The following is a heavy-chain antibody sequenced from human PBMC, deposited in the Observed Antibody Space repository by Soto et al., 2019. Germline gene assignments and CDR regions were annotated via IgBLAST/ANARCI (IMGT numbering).Heavy chain of an antibody. Sequence: EVQLVESGGGLIQPGGSLRLSCAASGFTVTNKYMTWVRQAPGKGLEWVSVIYSGGSTSYADSVKGRFTISRDNSKNIMDLQMNGLRAEATAVYYCASVDYGDYGWYFDLWGRGTLVTVSS. V-gene: IGHV3-53*01. D-gene: IGHD4-17*01. J-gene: IGHJ2*01. CDR3: ASVDYGDYGWYFDL. CDR1: GFTVTNKY. CDR2: IYSGGST.